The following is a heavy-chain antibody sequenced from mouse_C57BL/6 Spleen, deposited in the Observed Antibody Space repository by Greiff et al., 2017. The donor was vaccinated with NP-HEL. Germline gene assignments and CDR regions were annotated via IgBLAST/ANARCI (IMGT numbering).Heavy chain of an antibody. CDR1: GFTFSSYA. Sequence: EVKLVESGGGLVKPGGSLKLSCAASGFTFSSYAMSWVRQTPEKRLEWVATISDGGSYTYYPDNVKGRFTISRDNAKNNLYLQMSHLKSEDTAMYYCARDHLYGSSPYYAMDYWGQGTSVTVSS. D-gene: IGHD1-1*01. CDR2: ISDGGSYT. CDR3: ARDHLYGSSPYYAMDY. V-gene: IGHV5-4*01. J-gene: IGHJ4*01.